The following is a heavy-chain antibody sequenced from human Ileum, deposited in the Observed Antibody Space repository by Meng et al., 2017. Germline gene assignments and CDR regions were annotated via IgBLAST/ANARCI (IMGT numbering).Heavy chain of an antibody. CDR1: GVSVNSGFYY. CDR3: TGGPDSAKSGY. J-gene: IGHJ4*02. V-gene: IGHV4-61*01. Sequence: QLQQSGPGLVRPSETLSLTCTVSGVSVNSGFYYWNWVRQPPGKGLEFIGSFHHSGSAHYNASLEGRVTMSLDTSKNQFSLRLTSVTAADSALYYCTGGPDSAKSGYWGQGTLVTVSS. D-gene: IGHD1-14*01. CDR2: FHHSGSA.